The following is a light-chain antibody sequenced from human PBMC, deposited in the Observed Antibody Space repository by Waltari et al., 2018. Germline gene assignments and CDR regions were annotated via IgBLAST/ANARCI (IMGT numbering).Light chain of an antibody. V-gene: IGLV2-14*03. Sequence: QSALTQPASVSGSPGQSIPISFTGPSRAVGAYNYVSWYQHHPGKAPKLLIYDVNKWPSGVSNRFSGSKSGNTASLTIFGLQAEDEADYYCMSYTMSTTLVIGGGTKLTVL. CDR2: DVN. CDR1: SRAVGAYNY. J-gene: IGLJ2*01. CDR3: MSYTMSTTLV.